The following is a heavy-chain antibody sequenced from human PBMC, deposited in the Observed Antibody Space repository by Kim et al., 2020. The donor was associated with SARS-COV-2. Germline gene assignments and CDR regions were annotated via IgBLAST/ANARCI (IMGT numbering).Heavy chain of an antibody. V-gene: IGHV4-59*01. CDR1: GGSISGYY. CDR3: ARYRGEQRVDHFDY. CDR2: MFYSGTT. D-gene: IGHD3-16*01. J-gene: IGHJ4*02. Sequence: SETLSLTCTVSGGSISGYYWSWIRQSPGKGLEWIGFMFYSGTTRYNPSLKSRVTMSVDTSKNQFSLRLRSVTAADTAVYYCARYRGEQRVDHFDYWGQGT.